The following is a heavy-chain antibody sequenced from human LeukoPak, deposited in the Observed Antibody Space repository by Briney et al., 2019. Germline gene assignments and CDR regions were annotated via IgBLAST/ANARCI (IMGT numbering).Heavy chain of an antibody. CDR2: ISYDGSNK. Sequence: PGGSLRLSCAASGFTFSSYAMHWVRQAPGKGLEWVAVISYDGSNKYYADSVKGRFTISRDNSKNTLYLQMNSLRAEDTAVYYCARAGYYDSSGYYNGYFDYWGQGTLVTVSS. D-gene: IGHD3-22*01. CDR3: ARAGYYDSSGYYNGYFDY. V-gene: IGHV3-30*04. J-gene: IGHJ4*02. CDR1: GFTFSSYA.